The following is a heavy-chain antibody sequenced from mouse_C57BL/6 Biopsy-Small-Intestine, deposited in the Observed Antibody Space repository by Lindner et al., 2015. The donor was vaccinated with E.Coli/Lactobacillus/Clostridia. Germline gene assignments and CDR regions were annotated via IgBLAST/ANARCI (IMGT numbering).Heavy chain of an antibody. CDR1: GYSFTDCN. J-gene: IGHJ2*01. V-gene: IGHV1-39*01. CDR3: ARSTYYGSYYFDY. D-gene: IGHD1-1*01. Sequence: VQLQESGPXLVKPGASVKISCKASGYSFTDCNMNWVKQSNGKSLEWIGVINPNYGTTSYNQKFKGKATLTVDQSSSTAYMQLNSLTSEDSAVYYCARSTYYGSYYFDYWGQGTTLTVSS. CDR2: INPNYGTT.